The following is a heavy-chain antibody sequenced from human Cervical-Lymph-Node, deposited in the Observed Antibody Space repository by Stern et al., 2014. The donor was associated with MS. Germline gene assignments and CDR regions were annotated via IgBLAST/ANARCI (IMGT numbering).Heavy chain of an antibody. CDR1: GYTFTSYW. Sequence: EVQLVESGPEVKRPGESLKISCQASGYTFTSYWIGWVRQMPGKGLERIAIIFPGGSDIRYSPSFQGQVTISADKSSSPACLQWNNLKASDTAIYYCARQRYFDYWGQGTLVTVSS. CDR2: IFPGGSDI. CDR3: ARQRYFDY. J-gene: IGHJ4*02. V-gene: IGHV5-51*01.